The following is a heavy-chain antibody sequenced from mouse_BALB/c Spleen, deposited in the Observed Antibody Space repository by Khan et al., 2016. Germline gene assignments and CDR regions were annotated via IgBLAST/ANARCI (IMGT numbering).Heavy chain of an antibody. D-gene: IGHD3-3*01. V-gene: IGHV1S135*01. J-gene: IGHJ4*01. CDR3: ARGGLNYYAMAY. CDR1: GYSFTAYY. Sequence: VQLQQSGPELMKPGASVRISCKASGYSFTAYYIHWVKQSHGKSLEWIGYIDPFNGDTSYHQKFRGKAPLTVDKSSTTAYMHLSSLASEDSAVYYCARGGLNYYAMAYWGLGTSVPVSS. CDR2: IDPFNGDT.